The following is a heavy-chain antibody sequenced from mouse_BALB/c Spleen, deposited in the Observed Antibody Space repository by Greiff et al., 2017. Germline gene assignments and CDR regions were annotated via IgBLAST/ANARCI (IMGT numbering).Heavy chain of an antibody. CDR1: GFSLTSYD. J-gene: IGHJ3*01. V-gene: IGHV2-9-2*01. Sequence: QVQLKESGPGLVAPSQSLSITCTVSGFSLTSYDISWIRQPPGKGLEWLGVIWTGGGTNYNSAFMSRLSISKDNSKSQVFLKMNSLQTDDTAIYYCVRELCEFAYWGQGTLVTVSA. CDR2: IWTGGGT. CDR3: VRELCEFAY.